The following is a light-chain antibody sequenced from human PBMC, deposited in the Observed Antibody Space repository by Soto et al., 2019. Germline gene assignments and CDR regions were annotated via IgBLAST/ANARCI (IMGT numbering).Light chain of an antibody. V-gene: IGLV2-8*01. CDR2: EVS. CDR3: SSYAGTNNLLYV. CDR1: SSDVGAYNY. Sequence: QSVLTQPPSASGSPGRSVTISCSGTSSDVGAYNYVSWYQQHPGKAPRLLIYEVSQRPSGVPDRFSGSKSANTASLTVSGLQPEDEAGYYCSSYAGTNNLLYVFGTGTKVTVL. J-gene: IGLJ1*01.